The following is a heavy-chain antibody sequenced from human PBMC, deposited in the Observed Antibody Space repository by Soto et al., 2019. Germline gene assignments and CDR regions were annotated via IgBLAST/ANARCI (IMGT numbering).Heavy chain of an antibody. CDR3: ARSGYSSGWYHWYFDL. Sequence: ASVKGSCKASGYTFTNYGIHWVRQAPAQRLEWMGWINAGNGNTKYSQNFQGRVTITRDTSATTAYMELSSLRSEDTAVFYCARSGYSSGWYHWYFDLWGRGTLVTVSS. CDR2: INAGNGNT. V-gene: IGHV1-3*01. J-gene: IGHJ2*01. CDR1: GYTFTNYG. D-gene: IGHD6-19*01.